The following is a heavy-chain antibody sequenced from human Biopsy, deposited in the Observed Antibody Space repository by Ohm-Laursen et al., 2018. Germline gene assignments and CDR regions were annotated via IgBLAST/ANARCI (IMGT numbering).Heavy chain of an antibody. D-gene: IGHD4-11*01. CDR1: GDSISSDF. V-gene: IGHV4-59*01. CDR3: ARSNGYGDYRFDD. CDR2: ISYTGDT. J-gene: IGHJ4*02. Sequence: GTLSLTCTVSGDSISSDFWSWIRQTLGKGLEWIGYISYTGDTNYNPSLESRITISLDTSKNQFSLMLSSVTAADTAVYYCARSNGYGDYRFDDWGQGTLVTVAS.